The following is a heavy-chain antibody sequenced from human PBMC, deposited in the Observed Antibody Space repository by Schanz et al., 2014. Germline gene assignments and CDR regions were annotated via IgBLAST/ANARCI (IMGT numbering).Heavy chain of an antibody. CDR3: AKLSSSGRLAGYFDY. J-gene: IGHJ4*02. V-gene: IGHV3-23*04. CDR1: GFTFSTYA. CDR2: ISGSGGST. D-gene: IGHD6-19*01. Sequence: VQLVESGGGVVQFGRSLRLSCVASGFTFSTYAMSWVRQAPGKGLEWVSAISGSGGSTYYADSVKGRFTISRDNSKNTLYLQMSSLRAEDTAIYYCAKLSSSGRLAGYFDYWGQGALVTVSS.